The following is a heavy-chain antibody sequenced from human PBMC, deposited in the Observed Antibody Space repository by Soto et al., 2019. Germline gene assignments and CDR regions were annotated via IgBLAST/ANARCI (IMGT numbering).Heavy chain of an antibody. CDR1: DGSVNTGNYY. CDR2: IYYIGTT. CDR3: AREEKQLSRYGGDFDY. D-gene: IGHD3-16*01. Sequence: QVQLQESGPGLVKPSETLSLTCSVSDGSVNTGNYYWSWIRQPPGKGLEWIGHIYYIGTTNYNPSLKSRVTISVDTSKNPFSLKVTSVTAADTAVYFCAREEKQLSRYGGDFDYWGQGILVTGSS. V-gene: IGHV4-61*01. J-gene: IGHJ4*02.